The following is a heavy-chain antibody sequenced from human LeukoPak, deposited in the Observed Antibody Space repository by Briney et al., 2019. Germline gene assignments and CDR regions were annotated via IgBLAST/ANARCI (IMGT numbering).Heavy chain of an antibody. J-gene: IGHJ4*02. V-gene: IGHV4-39*01. CDR3: ARHLNSGGNSPLVY. D-gene: IGHD4-23*01. CDR1: GDSITSTPYY. Sequence: SXTLSLTCTVSGDSITSTPYYWGWIRQSPGKGLEWIGIIYYSGSTYYNPSLESRVTMSVDTSKNQFSLKLNSVTAADTAVYFCARHLNSGGNSPLVYWGQGTLVTVSS. CDR2: IYYSGST.